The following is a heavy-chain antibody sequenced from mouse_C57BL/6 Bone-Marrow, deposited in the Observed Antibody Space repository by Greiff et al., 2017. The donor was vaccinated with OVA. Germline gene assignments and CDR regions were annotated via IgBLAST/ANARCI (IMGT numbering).Heavy chain of an antibody. Sequence: QVQLQQSGAELVMPGASVKLSCKASGYTFTSYWMHWVKQRPGQGLEWIGEIDPSDSYTNYNQKFKGKSTLTVDKSSSTAYMQLSSLTSEDSAVYYCARESLYGYFDYWGQGTTLTVSS. D-gene: IGHD6-2*01. V-gene: IGHV1-69*01. CDR1: GYTFTSYW. CDR3: ARESLYGYFDY. CDR2: IDPSDSYT. J-gene: IGHJ2*01.